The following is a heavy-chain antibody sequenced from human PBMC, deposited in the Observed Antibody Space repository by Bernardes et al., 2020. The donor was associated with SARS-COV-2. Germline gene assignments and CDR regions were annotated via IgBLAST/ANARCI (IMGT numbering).Heavy chain of an antibody. CDR2: ISGSGGST. Sequence: GGSLRLSCAASGFTFSSYVMSWVRQAPGKGLEWVSAISGSGGSTYYADSVKGRFTISRDNSKNTLYLQMNSLRAEDTAVYYCAKDPHYDFWSGYYYDYWGQGTLVTVSS. CDR1: GFTFSSYV. CDR3: AKDPHYDFWSGYYYDY. D-gene: IGHD3-3*01. V-gene: IGHV3-23*01. J-gene: IGHJ4*02.